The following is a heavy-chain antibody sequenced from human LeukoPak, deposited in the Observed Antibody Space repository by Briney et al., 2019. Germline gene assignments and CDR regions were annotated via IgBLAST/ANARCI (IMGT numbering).Heavy chain of an antibody. CDR3: ARFRNHGDYGWFDP. V-gene: IGHV4-31*03. Sequence: SATLSLTCTVSGGSISSGGYYWNWIRQHPGKGLEWIGYIYYSGSTYYNPSLKSRVTISVDTSKNQFSLTLSSVTAADTAVYYCARFRNHGDYGWFDPWGQGTLVTVSS. CDR1: GGSISSGGYY. D-gene: IGHD4-17*01. J-gene: IGHJ5*02. CDR2: IYYSGST.